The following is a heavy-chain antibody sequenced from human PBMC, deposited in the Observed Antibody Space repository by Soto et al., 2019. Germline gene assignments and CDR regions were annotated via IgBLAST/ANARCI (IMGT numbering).Heavy chain of an antibody. D-gene: IGHD1-1*01. CDR2: IDYRGNT. CDR3: ARSTKSGDHSLGLEY. Sequence: SETLSLTCAVYGGSFRGLSWSWIRQPPGKKLEWIGEIDYRGNTNYNPSPRSRVTLSVDASKNQFSLKVWSVTAADAAQYYCARSTKSGDHSLGLEYWSRGTLVTVSS. CDR1: GGSFRGLS. V-gene: IGHV4-34*01. J-gene: IGHJ4*02.